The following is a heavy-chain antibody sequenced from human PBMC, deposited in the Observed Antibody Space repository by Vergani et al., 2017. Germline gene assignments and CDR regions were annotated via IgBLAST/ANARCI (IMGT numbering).Heavy chain of an antibody. J-gene: IGHJ6*02. CDR2: ISSSSSYI. V-gene: IGHV3-21*04. CDR1: GFTFSNAW. Sequence: EVQLVESGGGLVKPGGSLRLSCAASGFTFSNAWMSWVRQAPGKGLEWVSSISSSSSYIYYADSVKGRFTISRDNAKNTLYLQMNSLRAEDTAVYYCARETAALRHYGMDVWGQGTTVTVSS. CDR3: ARETAALRHYGMDV. D-gene: IGHD6-13*01.